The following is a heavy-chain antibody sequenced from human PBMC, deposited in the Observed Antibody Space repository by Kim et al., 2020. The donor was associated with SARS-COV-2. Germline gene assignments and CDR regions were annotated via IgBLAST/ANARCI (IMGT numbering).Heavy chain of an antibody. Sequence: GGSLRLSCAVLGIPFSDAWFNWVRQAPGKGLEWLGRIKSKSDGGTSDLAAPVKGRFAISRDDSKSTLFLLMNSLRTDDSVVYYCTTVSMRWGQGTRVTVS. CDR3: TTVSMR. CDR1: GIPFSDAW. J-gene: IGHJ4*02. V-gene: IGHV3-15*01. D-gene: IGHD2-2*01. CDR2: IKSKSDGGTS.